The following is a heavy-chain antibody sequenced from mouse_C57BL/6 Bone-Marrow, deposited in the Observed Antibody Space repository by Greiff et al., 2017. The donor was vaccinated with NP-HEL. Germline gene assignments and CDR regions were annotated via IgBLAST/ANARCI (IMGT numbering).Heavy chain of an antibody. V-gene: IGHV2-6-1*01. CDR1: GFSLTSYG. CDR2: IWSDGST. Sequence: VKLVESGPGLVAPSQSLSITCTVSGFSLTSYGVHWVRQPPGKGLEWLVVIWSDGSTTYNSALKSRLSISKDNSKSQVFLKMNSLQTDDTAMYYCARHGYDGYYGGFVFDYWGQGTTLTVSS. J-gene: IGHJ2*01. CDR3: ARHGYDGYYGGFVFDY. D-gene: IGHD2-3*01.